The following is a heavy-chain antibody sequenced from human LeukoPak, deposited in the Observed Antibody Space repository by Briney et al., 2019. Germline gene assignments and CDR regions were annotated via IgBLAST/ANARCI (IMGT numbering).Heavy chain of an antibody. CDR1: GFDFSSNW. Sequence: GGSLRLSCAVSGFDFSSNWMHWVRHAPGQGLVWVSRIKGDGISTNYADSVKGRFTISRDNSKNTLYLQMNSLRAEDTAVYYCEATVTTSRYYGMDVWGQGTTVTVSS. J-gene: IGHJ6*02. V-gene: IGHV3-74*01. CDR3: EATVTTSRYYGMDV. D-gene: IGHD4-17*01. CDR2: IKGDGIST.